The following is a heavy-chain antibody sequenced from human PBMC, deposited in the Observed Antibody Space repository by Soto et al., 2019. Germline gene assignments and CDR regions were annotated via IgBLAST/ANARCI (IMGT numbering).Heavy chain of an antibody. CDR2: ISSSGSTI. D-gene: IGHD3-22*01. V-gene: IGHV3-48*03. Sequence: GSLRLSCAASGFTFSSYEMNWVRQAPGKGLEWVSYISSSGSTIYYADSVKGRFTISRDNAKNSLYLQMNSLRAEDTAVYYCARDGPYYDSSGYYSDAFDIWGQGTMVTVSS. CDR1: GFTFSSYE. J-gene: IGHJ3*02. CDR3: ARDGPYYDSSGYYSDAFDI.